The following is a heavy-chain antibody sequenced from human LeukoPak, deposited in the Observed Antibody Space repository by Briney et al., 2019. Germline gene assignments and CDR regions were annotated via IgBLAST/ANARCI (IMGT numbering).Heavy chain of an antibody. CDR2: IKQDGSEK. J-gene: IGHJ4*02. CDR1: GFTFSSYS. V-gene: IGHV3-7*01. Sequence: GGSLRLSCAASGFTFSSYSMNWVRQAPGKGLEWVANIKQDGSEKYYVDSVKGRFTISRDNAKNSLYLQMNSLRAEDTAVYYCARDLRRYGSYSDYWGQGTLVTVSS. CDR3: ARDLRRYGSYSDY. D-gene: IGHD3-9*01.